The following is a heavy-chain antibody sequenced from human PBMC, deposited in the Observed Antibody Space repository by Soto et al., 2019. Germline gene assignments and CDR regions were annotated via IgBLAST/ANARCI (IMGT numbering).Heavy chain of an antibody. V-gene: IGHV3-23*01. CDR1: GFTFSSYA. CDR2: ISGSGGST. Sequence: GGSLRLSCAASGFTFSSYAMSWVRQAPGKGLEWVSAISGSGGSTCYADSVKGRFTISRDNSKNTLYLQMNSLRAEDTAVYYCAKVPYYYYGMDVWGQGTTVTVSS. CDR3: AKVPYYYYGMDV. J-gene: IGHJ6*02.